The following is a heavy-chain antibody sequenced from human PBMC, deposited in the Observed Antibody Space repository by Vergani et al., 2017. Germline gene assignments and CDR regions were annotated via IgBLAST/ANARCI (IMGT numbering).Heavy chain of an antibody. V-gene: IGHV4-30-4*08. D-gene: IGHD1-26*01. J-gene: IGHJ4*02. CDR2: IYYSGST. Sequence: QVQLQESGPGLVKPSQTLSLTCTVSGGSISGADYYWSWIRQSPGKGLEWIGYIYYSGSTYYNPSLKSRVSISIDTSKNQFSLQLSSVTAADTAVYYCARSWEIHIMDFDYWGQGTLVTVSS. CDR1: GGSISGADYY. CDR3: ARSWEIHIMDFDY.